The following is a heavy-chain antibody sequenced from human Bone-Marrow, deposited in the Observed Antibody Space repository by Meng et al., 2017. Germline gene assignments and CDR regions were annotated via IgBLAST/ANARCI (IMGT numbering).Heavy chain of an antibody. CDR3: ASGDYGDPRTINWFDP. Sequence: GESLKISCAASGFTFDDYGMSWVRQAPGKGLEWVSGIKWNGGSTGYADSVKGRFTISRDNAKNSLYLQMNSLRAEDTAVYYCASGDYGDPRTINWFDPWGQGTLVTVSS. V-gene: IGHV3-20*04. J-gene: IGHJ5*02. CDR2: IKWNGGST. D-gene: IGHD4-17*01. CDR1: GFTFDDYG.